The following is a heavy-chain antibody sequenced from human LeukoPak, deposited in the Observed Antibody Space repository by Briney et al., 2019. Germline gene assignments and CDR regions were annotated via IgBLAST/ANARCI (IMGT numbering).Heavy chain of an antibody. CDR1: GFNFNSHG. J-gene: IGHJ5*02. CDR2: IWYDGTNK. Sequence: GGSLRLSCAASGFNFNSHGMHWVRQAPGKGLEWVAVIWYDGTNKYYADSVKGRFTISRDNSKNTLYLQMNSLRAEDTAVYYCARATVTRWFDPWGQGTLVTVSS. D-gene: IGHD4-17*01. CDR3: ARATVTRWFDP. V-gene: IGHV3-33*08.